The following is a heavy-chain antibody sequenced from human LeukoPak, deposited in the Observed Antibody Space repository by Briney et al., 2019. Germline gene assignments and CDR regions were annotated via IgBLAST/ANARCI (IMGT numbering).Heavy chain of an antibody. CDR3: ASSPYGDYVARWAFDI. J-gene: IGHJ3*02. Sequence: PSETLSLTCTVSGGSISSGYYYWTWIRQPPGKCLKWIGYIYYSGSTYYNPSLKSRVTISVDTSKNQFSLKLSSVTAADKAVYYCASSPYGDYVARWAFDIWGQGTMVTVSS. D-gene: IGHD4-17*01. V-gene: IGHV4-30-4*01. CDR1: GGSISSGYYY. CDR2: IYYSGST.